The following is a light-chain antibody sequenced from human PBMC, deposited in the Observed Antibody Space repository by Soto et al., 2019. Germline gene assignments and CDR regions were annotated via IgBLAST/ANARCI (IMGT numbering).Light chain of an antibody. CDR1: SSDVGSYNL. Sequence: QSALTQPASVSGSPGQSITLSCTGTSSDVGSYNLVSWYQQHPGKAPKLMIYEGSKRPSGVSNRFSGSKSGNTASLTISGLQAEDEADYYCSSYAGSSTVVFGGGTKLTVL. CDR3: SSYAGSSTVV. CDR2: EGS. J-gene: IGLJ2*01. V-gene: IGLV2-23*01.